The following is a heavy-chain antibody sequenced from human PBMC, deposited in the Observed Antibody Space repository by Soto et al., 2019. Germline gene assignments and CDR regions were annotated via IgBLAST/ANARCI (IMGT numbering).Heavy chain of an antibody. CDR1: GYAFSSYA. CDR3: ARDGCDFGYRLIYSYSIGMDV. Sequence: QVQLVQSGAEEKKPGASVKVSCKASGYAFSSYAMHWVRQAPGQRLEWMGWINIGSGNTEYSQNFQDRITITRDTSASTVYIELISLSSEDTAVYYWARDGCDFGYRLIYSYSIGMDVWGQGTTVSVSS. D-gene: IGHD2-15*01. V-gene: IGHV1-3*05. J-gene: IGHJ6*02. CDR2: INIGSGNT.